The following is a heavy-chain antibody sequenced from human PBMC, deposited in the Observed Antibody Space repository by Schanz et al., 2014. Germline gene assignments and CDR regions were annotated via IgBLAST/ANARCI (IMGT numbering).Heavy chain of an antibody. CDR2: IDPNGGAT. CDR1: GYTFTGHH. V-gene: IGHV1-2*02. J-gene: IGHJ4*02. Sequence: QVQLVQSGAEVKKPGASVKVSCKAFGYTFTGHHMHWVRQAPGQGLEWMGWIDPNGGATNHAQMLQGRVTMTRDTSISTAYMELSGLTSDDTATYFCARARYTGYDCSGYWGQGTLVTVSS. D-gene: IGHD5-12*01. CDR3: ARARYTGYDCSGY.